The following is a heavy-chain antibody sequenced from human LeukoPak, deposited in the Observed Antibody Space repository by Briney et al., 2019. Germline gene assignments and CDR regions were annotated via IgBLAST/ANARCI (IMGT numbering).Heavy chain of an antibody. D-gene: IGHD3-22*01. CDR2: MNPSGST. V-gene: IGHV4-34*01. CDR3: ARGRQDVTMIVVIMTAVSYYLDV. J-gene: IGHJ6*03. Sequence: SEILSLTCAVYGGSFSGYYWTWIRHTPEKGLEWIGEMNPSGSTNYNPSLKSRVTISVDTSKNQFSLTLSSVTAADTAVYYCARGRQDVTMIVVIMTAVSYYLDVWGKGTTVTVS. CDR1: GGSFSGYY.